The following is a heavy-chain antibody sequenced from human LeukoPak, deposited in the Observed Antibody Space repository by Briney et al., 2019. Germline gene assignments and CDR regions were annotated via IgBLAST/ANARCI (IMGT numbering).Heavy chain of an antibody. CDR2: INWNGGST. V-gene: IGHV3-20*04. J-gene: IGHJ6*03. CDR1: GFTFDDYG. Sequence: GGSLRLSCAASGFTFDDYGMSWVRQAPGKGLEWVSGINWNGGSTGYADSVKGRFTISRDNSKNALYLQMNSLRAEDTAVYYCAKGHLGYDFWSSTYYYYYMDVWGKGTTVTVSS. CDR3: AKGHLGYDFWSSTYYYYYMDV. D-gene: IGHD3-3*01.